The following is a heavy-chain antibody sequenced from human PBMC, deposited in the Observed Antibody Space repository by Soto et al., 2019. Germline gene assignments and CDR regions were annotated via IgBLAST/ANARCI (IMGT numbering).Heavy chain of an antibody. D-gene: IGHD3-10*01. V-gene: IGHV1-18*01. CDR2: ISGHNGNT. CDR3: ARDYYGSGSQRSPFLY. Sequence: GASVKVCCKASGYSFTNYGSSWVRQAPGQGLEWMGWISGHNGNTNYAQKLQGRVTITTDTSTSTAYMELRSLRSDDTAIYYCARDYYGSGSQRSPFLYWGQGTLVTVSS. J-gene: IGHJ4*02. CDR1: GYSFTNYG.